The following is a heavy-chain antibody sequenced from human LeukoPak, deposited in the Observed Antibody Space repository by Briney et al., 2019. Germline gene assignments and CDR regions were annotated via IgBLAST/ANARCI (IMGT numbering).Heavy chain of an antibody. J-gene: IGHJ4*02. CDR2: INHSGST. CDR3: ARHSLIRPLRFPQGFDY. CDR1: SRSFSVYY. Sequence: SETRSLTCALYSRSFSVYYWGWNRQPPGKGLEWIGEINHSGSTNHNPSLKRRVTILVNTSKKQSSLKLRAFNTADTALYSCARHSLIRPLRFPQGFDYWGQGTLVTVSS. D-gene: IGHD3-3*01. V-gene: IGHV4-34*01.